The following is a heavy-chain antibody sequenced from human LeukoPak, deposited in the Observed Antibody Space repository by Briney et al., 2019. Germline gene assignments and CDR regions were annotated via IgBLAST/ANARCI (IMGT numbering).Heavy chain of an antibody. CDR2: VYTSGST. CDR3: ARGGEVGGTGSRFDY. CDR1: GGSISRYY. J-gene: IGHJ4*02. V-gene: IGHV4-4*07. D-gene: IGHD1-26*01. Sequence: SETLSLTCNVSGGSISRYYWSWIRQPAGKGLEWIGRVYTSGSTNYNPSLKSRVTMSVETSKSQFSLKLSSVTAADTAMYYCARGGEVGGTGSRFDYGGQGTLVTVSS.